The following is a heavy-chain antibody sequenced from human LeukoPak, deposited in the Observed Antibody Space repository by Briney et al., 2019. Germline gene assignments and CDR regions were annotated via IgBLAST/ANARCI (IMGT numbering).Heavy chain of an antibody. CDR3: ARKRVRGAQFDY. CDR2: INHSGST. Sequence: SEPLSLTCAVYGGSFSGYYWSWIRQPPGKGLEWIGEINHSGSTNYNPSLKSRVTISVDTSKNQFSLKLSSVTAADTAVYYCARKRVRGAQFDYWGQGTLVTVSS. CDR1: GGSFSGYY. V-gene: IGHV4-34*01. J-gene: IGHJ4*02. D-gene: IGHD3-10*01.